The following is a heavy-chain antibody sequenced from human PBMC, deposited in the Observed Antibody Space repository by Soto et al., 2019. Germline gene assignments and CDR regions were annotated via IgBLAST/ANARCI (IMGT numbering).Heavy chain of an antibody. V-gene: IGHV1-69*13. CDR2: IIPIFGTA. Sequence: GASVKVSCKASGGTFSIYAISWVRQAPGQGLEWMGGIIPIFGTANYAQKFQGRVTITADESTSTAYMELSSLRSEDTAVYYCARDHLGYYDILTGYPDLYYFDYWGQGTLVTVSS. CDR3: ARDHLGYYDILTGYPDLYYFDY. J-gene: IGHJ4*02. D-gene: IGHD3-9*01. CDR1: GGTFSIYA.